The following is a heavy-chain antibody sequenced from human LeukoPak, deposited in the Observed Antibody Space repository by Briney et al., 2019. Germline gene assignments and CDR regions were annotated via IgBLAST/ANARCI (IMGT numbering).Heavy chain of an antibody. CDR3: GRCDSGGWFFDS. D-gene: IGHD6-19*01. CDR2: INQSGST. J-gene: IGHJ5*01. Sequence: PSETLSLTCAVSGGSISSYSWNWIRQPPGKGLEWIGEINQSGSTKYNPSLKSRVTISIDTSKSQFSMRLNSVTAADTTLYYCGRCDSGGWFFDSWGQGALVTVSS. V-gene: IGHV4-34*01. CDR1: GGSISSYS.